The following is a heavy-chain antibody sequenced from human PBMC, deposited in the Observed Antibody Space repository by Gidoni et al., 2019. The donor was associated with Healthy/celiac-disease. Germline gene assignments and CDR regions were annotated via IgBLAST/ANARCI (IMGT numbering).Heavy chain of an antibody. V-gene: IGHV4-34*01. CDR2: INHSGST. J-gene: IGHJ4*02. Sequence: QVQLQQWGAGRLTPSETLSLTCAVDGGSFSGYYWCWLRQPPGKGLEWIGEINHSGSTNYNPSLKSRVTISVDTSKNQFSLKLSSVTAADTAVYYCARGRLRAVFDYWGQGTLVTVSS. D-gene: IGHD5-18*01. CDR3: ARGRLRAVFDY. CDR1: GGSFSGYY.